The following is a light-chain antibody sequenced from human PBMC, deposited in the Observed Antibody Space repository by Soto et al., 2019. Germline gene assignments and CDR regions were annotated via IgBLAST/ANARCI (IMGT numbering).Light chain of an antibody. Sequence: EIVMTQSPATLSVSPGERATLSCRASQSVSSNLAWYQQKPGQAPKLLIYNPSTRATGIPARFSGSGSGTEFTLTISSLQSEDFAIYYFQQYDNWPLTFGGGTKVDIK. CDR2: NPS. J-gene: IGKJ4*01. V-gene: IGKV3-15*01. CDR3: QQYDNWPLT. CDR1: QSVSSN.